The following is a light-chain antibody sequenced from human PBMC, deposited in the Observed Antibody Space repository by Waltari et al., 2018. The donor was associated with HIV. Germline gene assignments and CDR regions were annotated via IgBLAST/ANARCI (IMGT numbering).Light chain of an antibody. CDR2: EVS. V-gene: IGLV2-23*02. Sequence: QSALTQPASVSGSPGQSITIPCTGTSSDVGSYNLVPWYQQHPGKAPKLMIYEVSKRPSGVSNRFSGSKSGNTASLTISGLQAEDEADYYCCSYAGSSTPVVFGGGTKLTVL. J-gene: IGLJ2*01. CDR1: SSDVGSYNL. CDR3: CSYAGSSTPVV.